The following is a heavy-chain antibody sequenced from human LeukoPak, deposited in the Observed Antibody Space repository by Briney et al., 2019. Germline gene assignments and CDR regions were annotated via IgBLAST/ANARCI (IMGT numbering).Heavy chain of an antibody. D-gene: IGHD4-4*01. CDR3: ARDRVTFDY. Sequence: GGSLRLSCAASGFTFSSYSMNWVRQAPGKGLEWVANIKQDGSEKYYVDSVKGRFTISRDNAKNSLYLQMNSLRAEDTAVYYCARDRVTFDYWGQGTLVTVSS. CDR1: GFTFSSYS. J-gene: IGHJ4*02. V-gene: IGHV3-7*01. CDR2: IKQDGSEK.